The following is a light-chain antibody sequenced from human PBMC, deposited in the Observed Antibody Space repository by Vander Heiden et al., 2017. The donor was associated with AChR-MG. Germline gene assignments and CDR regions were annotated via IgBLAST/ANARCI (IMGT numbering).Light chain of an antibody. J-gene: IGKJ1*01. V-gene: IGKV1-NL1*01. CDR2: AAS. CDR3: QQYYSTPT. Sequence: DIQMTQSPSSLSASVGDRVTITCRASQGISNSLAWYQQKPGKAPKLLLYAASRLESGVPSRCSGSGSGTDYTLTISSLQPEDFATYYGQQYYSTPTFGQGTKVEIK. CDR1: QGISNS.